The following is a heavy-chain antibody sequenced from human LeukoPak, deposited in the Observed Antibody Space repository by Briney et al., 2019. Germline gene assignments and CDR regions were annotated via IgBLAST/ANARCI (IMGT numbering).Heavy chain of an antibody. Sequence: SETLCLTCAVYGGSFSDYYWSRIRQPPGKGLEWIGEINHSGSTNYNPSLKSRVTISVDTSKNQFSLKLSSVTAADTAVYYCARGGLTTAYGMDVWGQGTTVTVSS. D-gene: IGHD4-11*01. J-gene: IGHJ6*02. CDR2: INHSGST. CDR1: GGSFSDYY. V-gene: IGHV4-34*01. CDR3: ARGGLTTAYGMDV.